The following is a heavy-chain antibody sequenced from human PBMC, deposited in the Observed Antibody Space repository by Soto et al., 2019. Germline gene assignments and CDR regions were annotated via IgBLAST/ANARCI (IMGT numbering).Heavy chain of an antibody. CDR2: ISSDGSDK. Sequence: QVQLVESGGGVVQPGRSLRLPCAASGFTFSSYGMHWVRHAPGKGLEWVAVISSDGSDKNYADSVKGRFSISRDNSRNTLFLQMNSLRPEDTAVFYCAKEPYDSTGFYYSFHHWGQGTLVTVSS. J-gene: IGHJ4*02. V-gene: IGHV3-30*18. CDR1: GFTFSSYG. D-gene: IGHD3-22*01. CDR3: AKEPYDSTGFYYSFHH.